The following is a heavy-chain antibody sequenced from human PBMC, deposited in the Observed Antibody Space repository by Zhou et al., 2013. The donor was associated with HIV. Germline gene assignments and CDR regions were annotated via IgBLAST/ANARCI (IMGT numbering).Heavy chain of an antibody. CDR1: GYTFTGYY. CDR3: ARPYVWGSYRLDAFDI. CDR2: INPNSGGT. V-gene: IGHV1-2*02. D-gene: IGHD3-16*02. J-gene: IGHJ3*02. Sequence: QVQLVQSGAEVKKPGASVKVSCKASGYTFTGYYMHWVRQAPGQGLEWMGWINPNSGGTNYAQKFQGRVTMTRDTSISTAYMELSRLRSDDTAVYYCARPYVWGSYRLDAFDIWGQGTMVTVSS.